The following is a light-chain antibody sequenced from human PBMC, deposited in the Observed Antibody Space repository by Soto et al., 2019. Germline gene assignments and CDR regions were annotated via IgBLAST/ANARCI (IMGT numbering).Light chain of an antibody. J-gene: IGKJ1*01. V-gene: IGKV3-11*01. CDR1: QSVSSY. CDR3: QQRRYWPVT. CDR2: DAS. Sequence: EIVLTQSPAILSMSPGERATLSCRASQSVSSYFAWYQQKPGQAPRLLIYDASNRATGVPARFGGSGSGTDFTLTISSLEPEDFAVYYCQQRRYWPVTFGQGTKVEIK.